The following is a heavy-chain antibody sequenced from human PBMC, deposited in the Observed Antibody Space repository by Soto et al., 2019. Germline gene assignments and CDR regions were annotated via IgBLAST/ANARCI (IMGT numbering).Heavy chain of an antibody. Sequence: GGSLRLSCAVSGFTFSPYSMNWVRQAPGKGLEWISYISSGGDTIYYADSVRGRFTVSRDNTKNSLYLQMDSLRDEDTAVYYCARGGWSIAARPNWFDPWGKGTLVTAPQ. CDR3: ARGGWSIAARPNWFDP. CDR2: ISSGGDTI. D-gene: IGHD6-6*01. J-gene: IGHJ5*02. V-gene: IGHV3-48*02. CDR1: GFTFSPYS.